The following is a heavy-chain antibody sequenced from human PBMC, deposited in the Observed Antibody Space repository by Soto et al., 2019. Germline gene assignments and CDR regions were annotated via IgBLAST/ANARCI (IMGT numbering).Heavy chain of an antibody. CDR3: ARDFRQGCSSTSCTPYYYYYMDV. CDR1: GFTFSDYY. J-gene: IGHJ6*03. CDR2: ISSSGSTI. V-gene: IGHV3-11*01. D-gene: IGHD2-2*01. Sequence: GGSLRLSCAASGFTFSDYYMSWIRQAPGKGLEWVSYISSSGSTIYYADSVKGRFTISRDNAKNSLYLQMNSLRAEDTAVYYCARDFRQGCSSTSCTPYYYYYMDVWGKGTTVTVSS.